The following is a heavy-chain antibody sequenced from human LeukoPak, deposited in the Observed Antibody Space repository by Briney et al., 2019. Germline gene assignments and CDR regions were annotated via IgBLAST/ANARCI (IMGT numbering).Heavy chain of an antibody. Sequence: GGSLRLSCAASGFSFDDYGMSWVRQAPGKGLEWVSGINWNGGSTGYADSVKGRFTISRNNSKNTLYLQMNSLSAEDTAVYYCANYYYDSSGTDSWGQGTLVTVSS. D-gene: IGHD3-22*01. V-gene: IGHV3-20*04. CDR3: ANYYYDSSGTDS. CDR1: GFSFDDYG. CDR2: INWNGGST. J-gene: IGHJ4*02.